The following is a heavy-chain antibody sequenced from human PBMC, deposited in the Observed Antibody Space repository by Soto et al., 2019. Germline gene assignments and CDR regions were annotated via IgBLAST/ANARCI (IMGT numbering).Heavy chain of an antibody. CDR3: ARSHLYYDSSGYPDY. Sequence: SLRLSCAASGFTFSDYYMSWIRQAPGKGLEWVSYISSSGSTIYYADSVKGRFTISRDNAKNSLYLQMNSLRAEDTAVYYCARSHLYYDSSGYPDYWGQGTLVPSPQ. V-gene: IGHV3-11*01. CDR2: ISSSGSTI. CDR1: GFTFSDYY. D-gene: IGHD3-22*01. J-gene: IGHJ4*02.